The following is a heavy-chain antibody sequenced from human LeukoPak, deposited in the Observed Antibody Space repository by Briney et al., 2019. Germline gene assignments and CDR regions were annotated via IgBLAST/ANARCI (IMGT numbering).Heavy chain of an antibody. V-gene: IGHV4-59*02. CDR3: ARVMEDSSGYYNYFDY. Sequence: SETLSLSCTLSGASATSHYSTWGRPPPQEGLWSVVDVYYTGSTNYNPSLKSRVTTSVDTSKNQFSLNLNSVTAADTAVYYCARVMEDSSGYYNYFDYWGQGTLVTVSS. CDR2: VYYTGST. D-gene: IGHD3-22*01. J-gene: IGHJ4*02. CDR1: GASATSHY.